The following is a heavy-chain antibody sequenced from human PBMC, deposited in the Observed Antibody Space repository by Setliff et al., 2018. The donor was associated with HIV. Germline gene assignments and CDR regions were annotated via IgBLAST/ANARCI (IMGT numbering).Heavy chain of an antibody. J-gene: IGHJ4*02. Sequence: PGGSLRLSCAASGFIFSSYAMHWVRQAPGKGLEWVAVMSYDGNNNYYADSVKGRFTISRDNSKNTLYLQMNSLRAEDTAVYYCAKDPRAAVATICDYWGQGTLVTVSS. CDR2: MSYDGNNN. CDR1: GFIFSSYA. V-gene: IGHV3-30*07. CDR3: AKDPRAAVATICDY. D-gene: IGHD5-12*01.